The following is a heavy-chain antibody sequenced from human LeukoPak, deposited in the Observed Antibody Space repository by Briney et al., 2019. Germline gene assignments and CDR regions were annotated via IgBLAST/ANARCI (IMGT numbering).Heavy chain of an antibody. J-gene: IGHJ2*01. Sequence: GASVKVSCKASGYTFTSYYMHWVRQAPGQGLEWMGIINPSGGSTSYAQKSQGRVTMTRDTSTSTVYMELSSLRSEDTAVYYCATTVTTQPDFDLWGRGTLVTVSS. CDR1: GYTFTSYY. CDR2: INPSGGST. V-gene: IGHV1-46*01. CDR3: ATTVTTQPDFDL. D-gene: IGHD4-17*01.